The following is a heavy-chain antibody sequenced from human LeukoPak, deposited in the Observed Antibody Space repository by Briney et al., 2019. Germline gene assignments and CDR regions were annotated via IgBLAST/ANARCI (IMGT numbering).Heavy chain of an antibody. CDR1: GFTFSDYY. J-gene: IGHJ4*02. V-gene: IGHV3-11*04. CDR2: ISLGGSTI. CDR3: AKDITAPGLFYDY. D-gene: IGHD6-13*01. Sequence: GGSLRLSCVASGFTFSDYYMGWIRQAPGKGQESISYISLGGSTIYYADSVKGRFTISRDDAQNSLYPQMNSLRADDTAVYYCAKDITAPGLFYDYWGQGILVTVSS.